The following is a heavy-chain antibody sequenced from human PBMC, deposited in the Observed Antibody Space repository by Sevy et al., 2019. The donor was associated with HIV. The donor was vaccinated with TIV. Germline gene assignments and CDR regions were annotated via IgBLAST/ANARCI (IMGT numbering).Heavy chain of an antibody. CDR1: GFTFSSYW. Sequence: GGSLRLSCAASGFTFSSYWMHWVRQAPGKGVVWVSRINSDGSSTSYADSVKGRFTISRDNAKNTLYLQMNSLRAEDTAVYYCVMTTESYYYYYGMDVWGQGTTVTVSS. CDR3: VMTTESYYYYYGMDV. CDR2: INSDGSST. J-gene: IGHJ6*02. D-gene: IGHD4-4*01. V-gene: IGHV3-74*01.